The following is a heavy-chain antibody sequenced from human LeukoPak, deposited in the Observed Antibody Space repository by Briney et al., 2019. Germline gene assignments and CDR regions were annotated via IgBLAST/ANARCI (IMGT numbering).Heavy chain of an antibody. V-gene: IGHV4-4*07. CDR1: GGSISSYS. Sequence: SETLSLTYNVSGGSISSYSWSWIRQPAGKGLEWIGRLFISGGANYNPSLKSRVTVSIDTSKSHFSLRLTSVTAADTAVYYCARERGSVESQFYFDYWGQGTLVTVSS. CDR2: LFISGGA. CDR3: ARERGSVESQFYFDY. J-gene: IGHJ4*02. D-gene: IGHD2-21*01.